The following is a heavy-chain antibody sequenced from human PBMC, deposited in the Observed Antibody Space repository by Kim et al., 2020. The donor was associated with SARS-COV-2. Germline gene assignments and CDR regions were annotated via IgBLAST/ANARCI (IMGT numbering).Heavy chain of an antibody. Sequence: SETLSLTCTVSGGSISSYYWSWIRQPPGKGLEWIGYIYYSGSTNYNPSLKSRVTISVDTSKNQFSLKLSSVTAADTAVYYCALAHKSYCSGGSCHGWFDPWGQGTLVTVSS. D-gene: IGHD2-15*01. CDR2: IYYSGST. V-gene: IGHV4-59*13. J-gene: IGHJ5*02. CDR1: GGSISSYY. CDR3: ALAHKSYCSGGSCHGWFDP.